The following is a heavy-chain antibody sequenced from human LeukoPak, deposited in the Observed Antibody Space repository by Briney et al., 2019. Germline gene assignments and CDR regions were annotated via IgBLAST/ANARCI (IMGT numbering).Heavy chain of an antibody. CDR3: ATTMVGSSYFDY. Sequence: SETLSLTCTVSGGSISSYYLRWIRPPAGKGLDWIGRIYTSGSTNYNPSLKSLVTISEDKSKNQISLKRSSVSAADTAVYYCATTMVGSSYFDYWGQGTLVTVSS. V-gene: IGHV4-4*07. CDR2: IYTSGST. J-gene: IGHJ4*02. D-gene: IGHD1-26*01. CDR1: GGSISSYY.